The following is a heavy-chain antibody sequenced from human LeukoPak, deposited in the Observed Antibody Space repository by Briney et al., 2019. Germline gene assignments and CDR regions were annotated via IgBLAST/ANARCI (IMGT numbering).Heavy chain of an antibody. CDR3: ARAPYYYGSGRAPPVNV. J-gene: IGHJ6*02. V-gene: IGHV4-34*01. CDR2: INHSGSS. D-gene: IGHD3-10*01. Sequence: PSETLSLTCAVYGGSFSGYYWSWIRQPPGKGLEWIGEINHSGSSNYNPSLKSRVIITVGTSKNQFSLKLSSVTAADTAVYYCARAPYYYGSGRAPPVNVWGQGTTVTVSS. CDR1: GGSFSGYY.